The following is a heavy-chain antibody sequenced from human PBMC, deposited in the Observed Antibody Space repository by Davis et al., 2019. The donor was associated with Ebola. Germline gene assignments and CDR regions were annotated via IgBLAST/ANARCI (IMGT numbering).Heavy chain of an antibody. CDR3: ARDQLLWFRELSYYYYGMDI. CDR1: GGTFSSYA. V-gene: IGHV1-69*04. J-gene: IGHJ6*02. Sequence: AASVKVSCKASGGTFSSYAISWVRQAPGQGLEWMGRIIPILGIANYAQKFQGRVTITADKSTSTPYMELSSLRSDDTAVYYCARDQLLWFRELSYYYYGMDIWGQGTTVTVSS. D-gene: IGHD3-10*01. CDR2: IIPILGIA.